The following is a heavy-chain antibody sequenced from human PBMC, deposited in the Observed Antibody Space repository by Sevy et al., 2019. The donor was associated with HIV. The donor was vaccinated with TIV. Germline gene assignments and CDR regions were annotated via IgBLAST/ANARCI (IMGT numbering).Heavy chain of an antibody. CDR3: AKLRSAFGPLDD. V-gene: IGHV3-30*18. D-gene: IGHD3-16*01. CDR1: GFTFSSHG. J-gene: IGHJ4*02. Sequence: VSSLRLSCAASGFTFSSHGMHWVRQAPCKRLEWMAFISYDGSKKYYTDSEKGRFTISRDNSKNTVYLQMNSLRAEDTAVYSCAKLRSAFGPLDDWGQGTLVTVSS. CDR2: ISYDGSKK.